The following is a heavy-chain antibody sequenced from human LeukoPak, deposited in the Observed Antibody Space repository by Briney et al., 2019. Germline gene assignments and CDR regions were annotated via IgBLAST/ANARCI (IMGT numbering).Heavy chain of an antibody. Sequence: ASVKVSCKVSGYTLTELSMHWVRQAPGRGLEWMGGFDPEDGETIYAQKFQGRVTMTEDTSTDTAYMELSSLRSEDTAVYYCVGQSLREGNWFDPWGQGTLVTVSS. CDR2: FDPEDGET. CDR3: VGQSLREGNWFDP. CDR1: GYTLTELS. D-gene: IGHD1-26*01. J-gene: IGHJ5*02. V-gene: IGHV1-24*01.